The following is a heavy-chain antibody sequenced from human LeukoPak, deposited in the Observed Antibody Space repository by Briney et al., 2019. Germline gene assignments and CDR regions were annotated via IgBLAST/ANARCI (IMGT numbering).Heavy chain of an antibody. D-gene: IGHD6-19*01. J-gene: IGHJ5*02. V-gene: IGHV3-23*01. CDR1: GFTFSSYA. Sequence: GGSLRLSCAASGFTFSSYAMSWVRQAPGKGLEWVSAISGSGGSTYYADSVKGRFTISRDNSKNTLYLQMNSLRAEDTAVYYCAKDLMAYGSGNNWFDPWGQGTLVTVSS. CDR3: AKDLMAYGSGNNWFDP. CDR2: ISGSGGST.